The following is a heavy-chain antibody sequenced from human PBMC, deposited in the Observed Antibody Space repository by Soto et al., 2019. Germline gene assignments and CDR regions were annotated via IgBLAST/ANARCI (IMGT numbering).Heavy chain of an antibody. CDR1: GFSFPDYD. D-gene: IGHD3-10*01. J-gene: IGHJ4*02. CDR2: VGRFGNT. CDR3: AKEGRLRSPAGDYFDS. V-gene: IGHV3-23*01. Sequence: GGSLRLSCEGSGFSFPDYDMNWVRQTPGRGLEWVAAVGRFGNTYYRDSVRGRFTISRDDSRNTVYLQMNRLRVEDTAVYFCAKEGRLRSPAGDYFDSWAQGSLVTVSS.